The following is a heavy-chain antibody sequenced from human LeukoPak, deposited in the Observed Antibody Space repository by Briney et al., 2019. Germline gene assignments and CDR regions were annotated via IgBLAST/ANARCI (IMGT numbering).Heavy chain of an antibody. D-gene: IGHD3-10*01. V-gene: IGHV4-34*01. Sequence: PWETLSLTCAVYGGSFSGYYWRWSRAPPGEGLGWVGVINHSGGTHYNPSLKSRVTISRDTSKNQFSLKLGPVTPADTAVYYCAGELWFPFDYWGQGTLVTVSS. CDR3: AGELWFPFDY. J-gene: IGHJ4*02. CDR2: INHSGGT. CDR1: GGSFSGYY.